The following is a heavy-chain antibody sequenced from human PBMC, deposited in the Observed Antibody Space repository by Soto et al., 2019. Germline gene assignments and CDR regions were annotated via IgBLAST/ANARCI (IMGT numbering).Heavy chain of an antibody. CDR2: IYYSANT. V-gene: IGHV4-31*02. J-gene: IGHJ6*02. D-gene: IGHD3-10*01. CDR3: ARSGGNSYYYGMDV. CDR1: GGSISSGGYY. Sequence: QVQLQESGPGLVKPSQTLSLTCSVSGGSISSGGYYWSWLRQPPGKGLEWIGYIYYSANTHYNPSLKGRVSISADTSKKQFSLNLSSVTAADTAVYYCARSGGNSYYYGMDVWGQGTTVTVSS.